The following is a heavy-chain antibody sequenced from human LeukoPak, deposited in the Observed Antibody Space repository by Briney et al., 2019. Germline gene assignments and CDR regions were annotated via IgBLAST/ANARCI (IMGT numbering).Heavy chain of an antibody. CDR2: IHASGDT. Sequence: PSETLSLTGTVPGDSIISYYWSWIRQPAGKGLEWTGRIHASGDTNYNPSLKSRVTMSVDTSKNQFSLKLSSVTAADTAVYYCARGPRIAAGETVDYWGQGTLVTVSS. CDR3: ARGPRIAAGETVDY. J-gene: IGHJ4*02. D-gene: IGHD6-13*01. V-gene: IGHV4-4*07. CDR1: GDSIISYY.